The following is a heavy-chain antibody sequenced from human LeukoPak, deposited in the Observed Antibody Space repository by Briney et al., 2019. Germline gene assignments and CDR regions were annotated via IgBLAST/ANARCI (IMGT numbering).Heavy chain of an antibody. CDR2: VIPIFGTA. D-gene: IGHD5-18*01. V-gene: IGHV1-69*05. J-gene: IGHJ4*02. CDR3: ARGSIQLWLNFDY. Sequence: SVKVSCKASVVTFSSYAISGVRQAPGQGLECMGGVIPIFGTANYAPQSQGGVTSTKDESTSTAHMGLSSLRSEDTAVYYCARGSIQLWLNFDYWGQGTLVTVSS. CDR1: VVTFSSYA.